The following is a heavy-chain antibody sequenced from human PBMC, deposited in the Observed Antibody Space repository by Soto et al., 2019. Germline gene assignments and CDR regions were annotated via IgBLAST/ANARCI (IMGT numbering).Heavy chain of an antibody. CDR2: IALDSTTR. CDR3: ATIKPGGYDYFDS. CDR1: GLIFPNLW. J-gene: IGHJ4*01. V-gene: IGHV3-7*01. Sequence: EVHLVESGGDLVQPGGSLRLSCAASGLIFPNLWMTWVRQAPGKGLEWVANIALDSTTRVYVESVKGRFTISRDNGRNSLYLHMSCMSVVYTAVYYCATIKPGGYDYFDSWGHGNQVTVSS. D-gene: IGHD3-22*01.